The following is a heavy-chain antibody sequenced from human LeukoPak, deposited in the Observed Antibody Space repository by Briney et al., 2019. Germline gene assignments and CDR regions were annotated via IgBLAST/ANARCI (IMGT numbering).Heavy chain of an antibody. Sequence: GGSLRLSCAASGFTFSSYTMNWVRQAPGKGLEWVSSISSGSSYIYYADSMKGRFTISRDNAKNSLYLQMHSLRAEDTALYYCARVATGIAAPIDYWGQGTLVTVSS. V-gene: IGHV3-21*01. J-gene: IGHJ4*02. CDR3: ARVATGIAAPIDY. D-gene: IGHD6-13*01. CDR2: ISSGSSYI. CDR1: GFTFSSYT.